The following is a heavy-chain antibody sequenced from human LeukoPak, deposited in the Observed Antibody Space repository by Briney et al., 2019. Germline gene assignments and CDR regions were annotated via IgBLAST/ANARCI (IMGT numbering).Heavy chain of an antibody. CDR2: IKQDGSEK. CDR1: GFTFSSYW. CDR3: ARGPYTPMVTFFNY. V-gene: IGHV3-7*03. J-gene: IGHJ4*02. D-gene: IGHD5-18*01. Sequence: GRSLRLSCAASGFTFSSYWMTWVRQAPGKGLEWVANIKQDGSEKFYVDSVKGRFTISRDNAENSLYLQMNSLRAEDTAVYYCARGPYTPMVTFFNYWGRGTLVTVSS.